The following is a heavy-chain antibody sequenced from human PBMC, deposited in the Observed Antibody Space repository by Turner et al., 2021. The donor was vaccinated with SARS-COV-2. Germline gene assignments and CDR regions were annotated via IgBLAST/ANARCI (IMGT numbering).Heavy chain of an antibody. D-gene: IGHD3-22*01. J-gene: IGHJ4*02. CDR3: ARETYYYDSSAYVY. CDR2: IWYDGSNK. CDR1: GVTFSSYC. V-gene: IGHV3-33*01. Sequence: QVQMVESGGGVVQPGRSLSLSCAASGVTFSSYCMHWVRQAQGKALEWVAVIWYDGSNKYYADSVKGRFTISRDNSKTTLYLQMNSLRAEDTAVYYCARETYYYDSSAYVYWGQGTLVTVSS.